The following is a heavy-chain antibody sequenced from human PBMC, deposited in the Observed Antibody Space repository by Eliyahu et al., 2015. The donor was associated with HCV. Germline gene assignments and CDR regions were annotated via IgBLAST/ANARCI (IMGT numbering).Heavy chain of an antibody. V-gene: IGHV3-74*01. CDR1: XFTFXSXX. D-gene: IGHD3-3*01. Sequence: EVQLVESGGGLVQPGGSLRLSCAASXFTFXSXXXPWVRQAPGKGLVWVSRXXSDGSSTSYADAVKGRFTISRDNAKNTLYLQMNSLRAEDTAVYYCARASLYYDFWSGYSDYYYYGMDVWGQGTTVTVSS. CDR2: XXSDGSST. J-gene: IGHJ6*02. CDR3: ARASLYYDFWSGYSDYYYYGMDV.